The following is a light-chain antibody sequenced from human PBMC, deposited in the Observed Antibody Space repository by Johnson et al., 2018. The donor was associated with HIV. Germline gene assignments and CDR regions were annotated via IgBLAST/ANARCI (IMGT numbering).Light chain of an antibody. Sequence: QSVLTQPPSVSAAPGQKVTISCSGSSSNFGNNYVSWYRQLPGTAPKLLIYENTQRPSGLPDRFSGSKSGASATLGITGLQTGDEADYYCATWDRSLSAGGVFGTGTKVTVL. J-gene: IGLJ1*01. CDR2: ENT. CDR3: ATWDRSLSAGGV. CDR1: SSNFGNNY. V-gene: IGLV1-51*02.